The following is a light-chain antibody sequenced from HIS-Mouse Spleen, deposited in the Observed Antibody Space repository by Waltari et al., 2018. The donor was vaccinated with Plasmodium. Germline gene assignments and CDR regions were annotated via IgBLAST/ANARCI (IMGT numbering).Light chain of an antibody. J-gene: IGLJ3*02. V-gene: IGLV3-10*01. CDR3: YSTDSSGNHRV. Sequence: SYELTQPPSVSVSPGQTARITCSGDALPKKYAYWYQQKSGQAPVLVIYEDSKRPSGIPERFSGSNPGTMATLTISGAQVEDEADYYCYSTDSSGNHRVFGGGTKLTVL. CDR1: ALPKKY. CDR2: EDS.